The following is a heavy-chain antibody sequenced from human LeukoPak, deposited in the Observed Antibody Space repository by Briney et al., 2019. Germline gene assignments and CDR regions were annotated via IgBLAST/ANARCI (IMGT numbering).Heavy chain of an antibody. Sequence: GGSLRLSCAASGFTFGSYGMNWVRQAPGKGLEWVSAISGSGGSTYYADSVKGRFTISRDNSKNTMYLQMNSLRAEDTAVYYCARSDDYGPDYWGQGTLVTVSS. CDR1: GFTFGSYG. J-gene: IGHJ4*02. V-gene: IGHV3-23*01. D-gene: IGHD4-17*01. CDR2: ISGSGGST. CDR3: ARSDDYGPDY.